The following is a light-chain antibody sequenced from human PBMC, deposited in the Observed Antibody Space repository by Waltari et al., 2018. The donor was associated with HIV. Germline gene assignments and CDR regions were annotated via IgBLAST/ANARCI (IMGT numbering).Light chain of an antibody. J-gene: IGLJ1*01. V-gene: IGLV2-14*03. CDR2: DCI. CDR3: SSYTSSIHYV. CDR1: RSDVGGYNY. Sequence: QSALTQPASVSGSPGQSITISCTGTRSDVGGYNYVSWYQQHPGKHPKLMIYDCINRPSGVSNRFSGSKSGNTASLTISGLQAEDEADYYCSSYTSSIHYVFGTGTKVTVL.